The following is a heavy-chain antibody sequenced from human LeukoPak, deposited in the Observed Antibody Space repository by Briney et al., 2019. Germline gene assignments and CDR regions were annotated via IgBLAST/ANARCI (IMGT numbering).Heavy chain of an antibody. V-gene: IGHV4-59*01. CDR1: GGSISSYY. D-gene: IGHD5-24*01. Sequence: PSETLSLTCTVSGGSISSYYWSWIRQFPGKGLEWIGYIYYSGSTNYNPSLKSRVTISVDTSKNQFSLKLSSVTAADTAVNYCARASVDGYNYFDYWGQGTLVIVAS. J-gene: IGHJ4*02. CDR2: IYYSGST. CDR3: ARASVDGYNYFDY.